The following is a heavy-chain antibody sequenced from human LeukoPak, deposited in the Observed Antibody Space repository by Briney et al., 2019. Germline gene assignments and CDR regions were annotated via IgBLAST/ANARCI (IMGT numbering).Heavy chain of an antibody. D-gene: IGHD3-22*01. V-gene: IGHV3-15*07. Sequence: GGSLRLSCAASGFTFSNYGMHWVRQAPGKGLEWVGRIRSNSDGGTIDYAAPVKGRFTLSRDDSKDTLYLQMNSLQTEDTAVYYCATDFYDSTWGQGTLVTVSS. J-gene: IGHJ5*02. CDR3: ATDFYDST. CDR2: IRSNSDGGTI. CDR1: GFTFSNYG.